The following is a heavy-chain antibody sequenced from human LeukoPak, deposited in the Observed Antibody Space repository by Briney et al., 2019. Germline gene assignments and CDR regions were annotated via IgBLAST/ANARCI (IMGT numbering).Heavy chain of an antibody. Sequence: ASVKVSCKASGYTFTSYAMHWGRQAPGQRLEWMGWINAGNGNTKYSQKFQGRVTITRDTSASTAYMEMSSLRSEDTAVYYCARDLSSGWSNFDYWGQGTLVTVSS. V-gene: IGHV1-3*01. J-gene: IGHJ4*02. CDR2: INAGNGNT. CDR3: ARDLSSGWSNFDY. D-gene: IGHD6-19*01. CDR1: GYTFTSYA.